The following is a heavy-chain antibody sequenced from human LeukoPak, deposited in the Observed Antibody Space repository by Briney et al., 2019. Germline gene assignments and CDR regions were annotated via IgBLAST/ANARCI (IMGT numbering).Heavy chain of an antibody. CDR1: GFNFSSYW. D-gene: IGHD4-17*01. Sequence: GGSLRLSCAASGFNFSSYWISWVRQAPGKGLEWVANIKQDGSEKYYVDSVKGRFTISRDNAKNSLYLQMNSLRAEDTAVYYCARGATVTTLRYWGQGTLVTVSS. V-gene: IGHV3-7*04. J-gene: IGHJ4*02. CDR3: ARGATVTTLRY. CDR2: IKQDGSEK.